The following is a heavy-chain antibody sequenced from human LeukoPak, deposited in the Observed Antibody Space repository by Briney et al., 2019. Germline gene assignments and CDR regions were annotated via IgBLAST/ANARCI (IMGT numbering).Heavy chain of an antibody. Sequence: TSETLSLTCTVSGGSISSYYWSWIRQPPGKGLEWIGYIYYSGSTSYNPSLKSRVTISVDTSKNQFSLKLSSVTAADTAVYYCASTRLKVNGAFDIWGQGTMVTVSS. CDR3: ASTRLKVNGAFDI. D-gene: IGHD3-16*01. J-gene: IGHJ3*02. CDR2: IYYSGST. CDR1: GGSISSYY. V-gene: IGHV4-59*01.